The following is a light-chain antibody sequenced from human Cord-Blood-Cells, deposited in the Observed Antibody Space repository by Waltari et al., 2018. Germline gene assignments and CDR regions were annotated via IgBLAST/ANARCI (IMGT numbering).Light chain of an antibody. CDR2: AAS. CDR3: QQSYSTPWT. Sequence: DIQMTQSPSSLSAPVADRVTITCRASQRISSYLNWYEQKPGKAPKLLIYAASSLQSGVPARFSGSVSGTDFTLTISSLQPEDFATYYCQQSYSTPWTFGQGTKVEIK. V-gene: IGKV1-39*01. J-gene: IGKJ1*01. CDR1: QRISSY.